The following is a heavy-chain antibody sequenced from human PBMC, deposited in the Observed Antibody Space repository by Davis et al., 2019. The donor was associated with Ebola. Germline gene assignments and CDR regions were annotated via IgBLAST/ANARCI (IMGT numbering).Heavy chain of an antibody. D-gene: IGHD1-26*01. Sequence: PGGSLRLSCAAPGFTFSSYSMNWVRQAPGKGLEWVSSISSSSSYIYYADSVKGRFTISRDNAKNSLYLQMNSLRAEDTAVYYCARDRRWELLKGFDYWGQGTLVTVSS. CDR3: ARDRRWELLKGFDY. V-gene: IGHV3-21*01. J-gene: IGHJ4*02. CDR2: ISSSSSYI. CDR1: GFTFSSYS.